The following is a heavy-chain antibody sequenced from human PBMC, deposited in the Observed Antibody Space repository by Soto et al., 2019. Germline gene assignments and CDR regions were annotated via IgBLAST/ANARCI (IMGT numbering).Heavy chain of an antibody. V-gene: IGHV4-39*01. CDR3: ARRNFYGGTFDL. J-gene: IGHJ2*01. Sequence: QLQLQESGPGLVKPSETLSLTCTVSNGSISSSNYYWAWIRQPPGKGLEWIGSIYYSGTTYYKPTLYGRLTVSGARAKHHVSLGLTSVPAADTAVYYCARRNFYGGTFDLWGRGTLVTVSS. D-gene: IGHD4-17*01. CDR1: NGSISSSNYY. CDR2: IYYSGTT.